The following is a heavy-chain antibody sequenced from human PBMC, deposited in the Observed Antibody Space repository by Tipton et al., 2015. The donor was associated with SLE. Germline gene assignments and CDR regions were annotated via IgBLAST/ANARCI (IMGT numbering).Heavy chain of an antibody. CDR1: GYSFSGYY. CDR2: INPNSGGT. V-gene: IGHV1-2*02. Sequence: VQLVQSGAEGKKPGASVKVSCKASGYSFSGYYMHWVRQAPGQGLEWLGWINPNSGGTNYLQKFQGRVTMTRDTSISTAYMELSRLRSDDTAVYYCARGASYGTKYFYYMDVWGKGTTVTVSS. J-gene: IGHJ6*03. CDR3: ARGASYGTKYFYYMDV. D-gene: IGHD1-26*01.